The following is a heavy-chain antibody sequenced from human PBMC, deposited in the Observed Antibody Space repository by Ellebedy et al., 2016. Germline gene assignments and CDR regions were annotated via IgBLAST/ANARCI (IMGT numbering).Heavy chain of an antibody. CDR3: ARDRGVVVLPAAMHY. V-gene: IGHV3-7*01. J-gene: IGHJ4*02. D-gene: IGHD2-2*01. CDR2: IKQDGSEK. CDR1: GFTFSSYW. Sequence: GESLKISCAASGFTFSSYWMSWVRQAPGKGLEWVANIKQDGSEKYYVDSVKGRFTISRDNAKNSLYLQMNSLRAEDTAVYYCARDRGVVVLPAAMHYWGQGTLVTVSS.